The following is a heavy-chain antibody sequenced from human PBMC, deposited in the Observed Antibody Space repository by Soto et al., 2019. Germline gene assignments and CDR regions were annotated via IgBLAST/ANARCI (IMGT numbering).Heavy chain of an antibody. CDR1: GYTFTSYA. V-gene: IGHV1-3*01. D-gene: IGHD3-3*01. Sequence: SVKVSCKASGYTFTSYAMHWVRQAPGQRLEWMGWINAGNGNTKYSQKFQGRVTITRDTSASTAYMELSSLRSEDTAVYYCARAQSARITIFGVATDRFDPWGQGNLVTVSS. CDR3: ARAQSARITIFGVATDRFDP. CDR2: INAGNGNT. J-gene: IGHJ5*02.